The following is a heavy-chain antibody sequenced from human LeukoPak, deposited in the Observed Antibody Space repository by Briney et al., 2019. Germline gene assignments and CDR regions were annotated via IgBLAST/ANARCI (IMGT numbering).Heavy chain of an antibody. Sequence: ASVKVSCKASGYTFTSYGISWVRQAPGQGREGMGWISAYNGNTNYAQKLQGRVTMTTDTSTITAHMELRSLRSDDTAVYYCARERRAHPLGGVLRFLEGDAFDIWGQGTMVTVSS. V-gene: IGHV1-18*01. D-gene: IGHD3-3*01. J-gene: IGHJ3*02. CDR1: GYTFTSYG. CDR3: ARERRAHPLGGVLRFLEGDAFDI. CDR2: ISAYNGNT.